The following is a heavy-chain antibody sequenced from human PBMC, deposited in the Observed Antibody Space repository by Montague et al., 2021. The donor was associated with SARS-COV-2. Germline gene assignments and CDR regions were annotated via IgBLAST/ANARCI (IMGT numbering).Heavy chain of an antibody. J-gene: IGHJ6*02. Sequence: SQTLSLICSASGTSITSYYWNWIRQPPGKGLEWIGYISDSGSTNYSPSLKSRVTMSVDTSKNQMSLKLTSVTAADTAVYYCARGCLSYFGAGSHCYGMDVWGQGTTVTVSS. V-gene: IGHV4-59*01. CDR1: GTSITSYY. CDR3: ARGCLSYFGAGSHCYGMDV. CDR2: ISDSGST. D-gene: IGHD3-10*01.